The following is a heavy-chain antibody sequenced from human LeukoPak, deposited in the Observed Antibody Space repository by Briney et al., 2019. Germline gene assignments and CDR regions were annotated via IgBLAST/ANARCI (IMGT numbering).Heavy chain of an antibody. Sequence: PSETLSLTCTVSGGSISSHYWSWIRQPPGKGLEWIGYIYYSGSTNYNPSLKSRVTISVDTSKDQFSLKLSSVTAADTAVYYCARDLRDYHYYYMDVWGKGTTVTVSS. CDR3: ARDLRDYHYYYMDV. CDR1: GGSISSHY. CDR2: IYYSGST. V-gene: IGHV4-59*11. J-gene: IGHJ6*03.